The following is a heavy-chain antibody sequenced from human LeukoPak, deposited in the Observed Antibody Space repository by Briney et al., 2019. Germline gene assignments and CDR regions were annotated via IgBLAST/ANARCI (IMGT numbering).Heavy chain of an antibody. V-gene: IGHV3-30*18. J-gene: IGHJ4*02. Sequence: GGSLRLSCAASGFTFSSYGMHWVRQAPGKGLEWVAVISYDGSNKYYADSVKGRFTISRDNSKNTLYLQMNSLRAEDTAVYYCAKEGAMGLFDYWGQGTLVTVSS. CDR2: ISYDGSNK. CDR3: AKEGAMGLFDY. D-gene: IGHD5-18*01. CDR1: GFTFSSYG.